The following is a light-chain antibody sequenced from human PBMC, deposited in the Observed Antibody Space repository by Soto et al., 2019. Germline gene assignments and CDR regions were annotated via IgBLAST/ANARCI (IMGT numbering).Light chain of an antibody. CDR3: QQYNSYSPA. V-gene: IGKV1-5*03. CDR1: QSISSW. CDR2: KAS. J-gene: IGKJ2*01. Sequence: DIQMTQSPSTLSASVGDRVTITCRASQSISSWLAWYQQKPGKAPKLLIYKASSLESGVPSRFSGSGSGTEFSLTISPLQSDDFATYYCQQYNSYSPAFGQGAKLEIK.